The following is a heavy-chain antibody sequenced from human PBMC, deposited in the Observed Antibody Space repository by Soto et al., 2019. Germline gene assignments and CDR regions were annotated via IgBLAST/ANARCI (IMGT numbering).Heavy chain of an antibody. D-gene: IGHD3-10*02. J-gene: IGHJ4*02. V-gene: IGHV2-5*02. Sequence: QITLKESGPTLVKPTQTLTLTCTFAGFSLSTTGVGVGWIRQPPGKALEWLALIYWDDDKRYSPSLKSRLTITKETSQNHVVLQMTNLDPVDTATYYCAHRRPKLFAFGYWGQGTLVTVSS. CDR3: AHRRPKLFAFGY. CDR1: GFSLSTTGVG. CDR2: IYWDDDK.